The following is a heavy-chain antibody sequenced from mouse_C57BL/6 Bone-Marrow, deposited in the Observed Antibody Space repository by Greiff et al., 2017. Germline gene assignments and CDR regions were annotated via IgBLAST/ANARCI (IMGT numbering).Heavy chain of an antibody. J-gene: IGHJ2*01. CDR3: ARKPYPFDY. Sequence: QVQLQQPGAELVKPGASVKLSCKASGYTFTSYWMQWVKQRPGQGLEWIGEIDPSDSYTNYNQKFKGKATLTVDTSSSTAYMQLSSLTSEDSAVYYCARKPYPFDYWGQGTTLTVSS. CDR1: GYTFTSYW. V-gene: IGHV1-50*01. CDR2: IDPSDSYT.